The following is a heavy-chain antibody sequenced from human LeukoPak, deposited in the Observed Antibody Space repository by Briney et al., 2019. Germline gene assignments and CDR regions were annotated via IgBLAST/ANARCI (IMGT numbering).Heavy chain of an antibody. V-gene: IGHV1-8*01. J-gene: IGHJ4*02. CDR1: GYAFTNYD. CDR2: MNPNSGNT. Sequence: ASVKVSCKASGYAFTNYDINWVRQAPGQGLEWMGWMNPNSGNTGYAQKFQGRVTITRNTSISTAYMELSSLRSEDTAVYYCARGKRIQLWLLGAIEEEFDYWGQGTLVTVSS. CDR3: ARGKRIQLWLLGAIEEEFDY. D-gene: IGHD5-18*01.